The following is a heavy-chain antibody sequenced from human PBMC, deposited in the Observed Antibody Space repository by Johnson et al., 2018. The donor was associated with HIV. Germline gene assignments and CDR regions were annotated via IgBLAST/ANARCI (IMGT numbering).Heavy chain of an antibody. D-gene: IGHD1-26*01. CDR1: GFTFSSYD. CDR3: AKDTVGATGGDAFDI. J-gene: IGHJ3*02. V-gene: IGHV3-13*01. Sequence: VQLVESGGGLAQPGESLRLSCAASGFTFSSYDMHWVRHVTGKGLEWVSAIGTAGDTYYPGSVKGRFTMSRDNAKNSLYLQMNSLRAEDTALYYCAKDTVGATGGDAFDIWGQGTMVTVSS. CDR2: IGTAGDT.